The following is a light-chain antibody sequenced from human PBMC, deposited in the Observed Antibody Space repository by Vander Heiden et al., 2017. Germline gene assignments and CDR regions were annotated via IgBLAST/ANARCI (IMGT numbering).Light chain of an antibody. CDR2: GAS. Sequence: EIALTQPPGTLSLSPGERATLSCRASQSVSSSYLAWYQQKPGQAPRLLIYGASSRATGIPDRFSGSGSGTDFTLTISRLEPEDFAVYYCQQYGSSPPYTFGQGTKLEIQ. CDR3: QQYGSSPPYT. V-gene: IGKV3-20*01. J-gene: IGKJ2*01. CDR1: QSVSSSY.